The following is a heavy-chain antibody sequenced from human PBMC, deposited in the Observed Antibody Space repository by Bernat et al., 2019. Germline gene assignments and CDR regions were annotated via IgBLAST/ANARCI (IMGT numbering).Heavy chain of an antibody. CDR3: AKDHQMEYYFDN. D-gene: IGHD3-3*01. J-gene: IGHJ4*02. CDR2: ISGSGAGT. Sequence: EVQLLESGGGLVQPGGSLRLSCAASGFTFSSYGMSWVRQAPGKGLEWVSAISGSGAGTYYADSAEGRFTISRDNSKTTLYLQMNSLRAEDTALYYCAKDHQMEYYFDNWGQGTLVTVSS. V-gene: IGHV3-23*01. CDR1: GFTFSSYG.